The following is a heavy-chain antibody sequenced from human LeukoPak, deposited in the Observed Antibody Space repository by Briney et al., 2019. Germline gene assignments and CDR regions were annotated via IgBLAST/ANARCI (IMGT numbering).Heavy chain of an antibody. Sequence: QTGGSLRLSCAASGFTFSSYSMNWVRQAPGKGLEWVSFIISDSSAIYYADSVKGRFTISRDNSKNSLFLQMNSLRTEDTALYYCAKDYYWGQGTLVTVSS. CDR2: IISDSSAI. V-gene: IGHV3-48*04. CDR1: GFTFSSYS. CDR3: AKDYY. J-gene: IGHJ4*02.